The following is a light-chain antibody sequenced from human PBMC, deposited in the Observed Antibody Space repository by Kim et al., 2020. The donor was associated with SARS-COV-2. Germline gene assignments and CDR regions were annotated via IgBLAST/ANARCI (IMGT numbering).Light chain of an antibody. CDR1: SSNIGAGYD. Sequence: VTTSCTGSSSNIGAGYDVHWYQQLPGTAPKLLIYGNTNRPSGVPDRFSGSKSGTSASLAITGLQAEDEAEYYCQSYDSSLSGSVFGGGTQLTVL. CDR3: QSYDSSLSGSV. CDR2: GNT. J-gene: IGLJ2*01. V-gene: IGLV1-40*01.